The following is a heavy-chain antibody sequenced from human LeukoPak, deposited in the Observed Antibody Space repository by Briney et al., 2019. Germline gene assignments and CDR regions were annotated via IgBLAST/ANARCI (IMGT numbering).Heavy chain of an antibody. J-gene: IGHJ4*02. CDR2: IKSKTDGGTT. D-gene: IGHD3-9*01. V-gene: IGHV3-15*01. CDR3: TTGLWTYYDILTGYYLFDY. Sequence: GGSLRLSCAASGFTFSNAWMSWVRQAPGKGLEWVGRIKSKTDGGTTDYAAPVKGRFTISRDDSKNTLYLQMNSLKTEDTAVYYCTTGLWTYYDILTGYYLFDYWGQGTLVTVSS. CDR1: GFTFSNAW.